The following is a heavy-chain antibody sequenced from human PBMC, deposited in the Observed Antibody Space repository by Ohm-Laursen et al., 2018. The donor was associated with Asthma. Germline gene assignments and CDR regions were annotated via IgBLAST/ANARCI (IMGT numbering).Heavy chain of an antibody. CDR3: ARALATVSSIYGY. CDR1: GFTFSSYA. D-gene: IGHD4-11*01. J-gene: IGHJ4*02. Sequence: SLRLSCAAPGFTFSSYAMHWVRQAPGKGLEWVANTNEDGSEIYYVDSVKGRFTISRDNAKNSLYLQMSSLRAEDTAVYYCARALATVSSIYGYWGQGTLVTVSS. CDR2: TNEDGSEI. V-gene: IGHV3-7*01.